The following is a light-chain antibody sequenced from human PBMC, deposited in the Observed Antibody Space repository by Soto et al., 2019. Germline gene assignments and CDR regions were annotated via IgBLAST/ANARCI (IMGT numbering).Light chain of an antibody. J-gene: IGKJ4*01. CDR3: QQRSDWPLT. V-gene: IGKV3-11*01. CDR2: DAS. Sequence: EIVLTQSPATLSLSPGERASLSCRATRSVNSYLAWYQQKPGQAPRLLIFDASNRATGIPARFSGSGLGTDFTLTISSLEPEDFAVYYCQQRSDWPLTFGGGTTVEI. CDR1: RSVNSY.